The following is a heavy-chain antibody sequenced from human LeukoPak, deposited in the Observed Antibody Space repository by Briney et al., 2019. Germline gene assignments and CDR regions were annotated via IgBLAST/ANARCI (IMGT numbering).Heavy chain of an antibody. Sequence: GGSLRLSCAAPGFTFSTYSMNWVRQAPGKGLEWVSYITRSSSTIHYADSVKGRFTTTRDNAKNSLYLQMSSLREDDTAVYYCVRDPHAFDIWGQGTMVTVSS. J-gene: IGHJ3*02. V-gene: IGHV3-48*02. CDR2: ITRSSSTI. CDR1: GFTFSTYS. CDR3: VRDPHAFDI.